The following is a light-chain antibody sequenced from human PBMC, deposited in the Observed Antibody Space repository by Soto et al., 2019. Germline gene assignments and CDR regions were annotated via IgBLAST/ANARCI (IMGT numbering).Light chain of an antibody. CDR3: QQYVSSPYT. CDR2: AGS. Sequence: EIVLTQSPVTLSLSPGESATLSCGASQSISSNYLAWYQQKPGLSPRLLIYAGSSRATGIPDRFSGSGSGTAFTLTISRLEPEDFAVYYCQQYVSSPYTFGQGTKLEIK. J-gene: IGKJ2*01. V-gene: IGKV3D-20*01. CDR1: QSISSNY.